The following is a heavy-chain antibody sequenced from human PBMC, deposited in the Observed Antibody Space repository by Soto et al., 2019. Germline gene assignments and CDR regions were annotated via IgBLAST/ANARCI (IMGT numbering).Heavy chain of an antibody. CDR1: GGSISSGGYY. CDR3: ASTDAAAGSYRFDP. V-gene: IGHV4-31*03. CDR2: IYYSGST. D-gene: IGHD6-13*01. J-gene: IGHJ5*02. Sequence: SSETLSLTCTVSGGSISSGGYYWSWIRQHPGKGLEWIGYIYYSGSTYYNPSLKSRVTISVDTSKNQFSLKLSSVTAADTAVYYCASTDAAAGSYRFDPWGQGTLVTVSS.